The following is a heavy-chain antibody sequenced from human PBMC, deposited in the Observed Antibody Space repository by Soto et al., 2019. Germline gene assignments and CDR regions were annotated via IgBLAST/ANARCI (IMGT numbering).Heavy chain of an antibody. Sequence: EVQLVESGGGLVQPGGSLKLSCAASGFTFSGSAMHWVRQASGKGLEWVGRIRSKANSYATVYAASVKGRFTISRDDSKTTAYLQMNSLKTEDTAVYYCTTYYDFWSHNYYYYMDVWGKGTTVTVSS. J-gene: IGHJ6*03. V-gene: IGHV3-73*01. CDR2: IRSKANSYAT. D-gene: IGHD3-3*01. CDR3: TTYYDFWSHNYYYYMDV. CDR1: GFTFSGSA.